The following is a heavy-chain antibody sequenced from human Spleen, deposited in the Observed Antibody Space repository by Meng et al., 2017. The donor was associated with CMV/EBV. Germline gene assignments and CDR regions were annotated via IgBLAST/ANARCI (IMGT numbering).Heavy chain of an antibody. Sequence: VSCKATGYFFSNHCMHWARQEAGEGVEWMAWNKTNKDDTNYAKDFHSRVSMNSDSSTNTDNMRLSRLTSDDKAVYNCARDHHWGADYWGQGTLVTVSS. D-gene: IGHD3-16*01. CDR1: GYFFSNHC. CDR3: ARDHHWGADY. CDR2: NKTNKDDT. J-gene: IGHJ4*02. V-gene: IGHV1-2*02.